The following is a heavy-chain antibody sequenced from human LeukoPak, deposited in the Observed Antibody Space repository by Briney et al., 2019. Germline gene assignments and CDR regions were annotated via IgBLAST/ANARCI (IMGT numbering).Heavy chain of an antibody. CDR3: ARDPVGGPLRPDV. CDR2: INHSGST. D-gene: IGHD3-10*01. J-gene: IGHJ6*03. Sequence: SETLSLTCAVYGGSFSGYYWSWIRQPPGKGLEWIGEINHSGSTNYNPSLKSRVTISVDTSKNQFSLKLSSVTAADTAVYYCARDPVGGPLRPDVGAKGTTATVP. V-gene: IGHV4-34*01. CDR1: GGSFSGYY.